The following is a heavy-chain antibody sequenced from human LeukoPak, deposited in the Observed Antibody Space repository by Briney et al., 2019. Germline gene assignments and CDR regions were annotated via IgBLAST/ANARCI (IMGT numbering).Heavy chain of an antibody. Sequence: SVKVSCKASGGTFSSYAISWVRQAPGQGLEWMGGIIPIFGTANYAQKFQGRVTITTDESTSTAYMELSSLRSEDTAVYYCARDQYSSPYKGAFDIWGQGTIVTVSS. V-gene: IGHV1-69*05. J-gene: IGHJ3*02. D-gene: IGHD6-6*01. CDR3: ARDQYSSPYKGAFDI. CDR2: IIPIFGTA. CDR1: GGTFSSYA.